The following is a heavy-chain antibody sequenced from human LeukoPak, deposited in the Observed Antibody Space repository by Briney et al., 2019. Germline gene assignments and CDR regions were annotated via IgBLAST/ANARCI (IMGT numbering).Heavy chain of an antibody. CDR3: ARGEDHGSGTVHFDY. Sequence: SETLSLTCAVSGGSISSSNWWRWVRQPPGKGLEWIGEIFHDGSTNFNPSLKSRVTMSVDRSKNQFSLNLSSVTAADTAVYYCARGEDHGSGTVHFDYWGQGTLVTVSS. CDR1: GGSISSSNW. J-gene: IGHJ4*02. V-gene: IGHV4-4*02. CDR2: IFHDGST. D-gene: IGHD3-10*01.